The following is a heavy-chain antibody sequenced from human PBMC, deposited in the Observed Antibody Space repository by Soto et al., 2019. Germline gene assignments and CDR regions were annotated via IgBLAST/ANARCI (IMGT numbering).Heavy chain of an antibody. V-gene: IGHV4-61*08. CDR1: GGSVRSGDHY. CDR2: IYYSGGT. J-gene: IGHJ2*01. CDR3: VRVNWTYWYFDL. Sequence: SETLSLTCTVSGGSVRSGDHYWSWIRQPPGKGLEWIGFIYYSGGTNYNPSLESRVTISIDTSKNQFSLSLTSVTAADTAVYYCVRVNWTYWYFDLWGRGTLVIVSS. D-gene: IGHD1-1*01.